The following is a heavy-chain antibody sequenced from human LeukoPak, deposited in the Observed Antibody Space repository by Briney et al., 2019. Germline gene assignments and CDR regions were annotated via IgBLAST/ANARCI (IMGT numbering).Heavy chain of an antibody. Sequence: PGGSLRLSCAASGFTFSSYVMSWVRQAPGKGLEWVSTISSSGGSTYYADSVKGRFTISRDNSKNTLYLQMNSLRAEDTAVYYCAKGYDFWSGYYLDYWGQGTLVTVSS. CDR3: AKGYDFWSGYYLDY. CDR1: GFTFSSYV. V-gene: IGHV3-23*01. CDR2: ISSSGGST. D-gene: IGHD3-3*01. J-gene: IGHJ4*02.